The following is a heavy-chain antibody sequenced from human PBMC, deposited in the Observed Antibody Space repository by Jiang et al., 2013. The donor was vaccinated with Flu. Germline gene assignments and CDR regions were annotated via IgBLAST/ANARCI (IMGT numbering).Heavy chain of an antibody. CDR3: GRLYTAINYFDY. Sequence: LLKPSETLSLTCTVSGGSISSYYWSWIRQPPGKGLEWIGYVYYSGNTNYNPSLKSRVTISVDTSKNQFSLRLSSVTAADTAVYYCGRLYTAINYFDYWGQGTLVTVSS. CDR2: VYYSGNT. CDR1: GGSISSYY. J-gene: IGHJ4*02. D-gene: IGHD5-18*01. V-gene: IGHV4-59*08.